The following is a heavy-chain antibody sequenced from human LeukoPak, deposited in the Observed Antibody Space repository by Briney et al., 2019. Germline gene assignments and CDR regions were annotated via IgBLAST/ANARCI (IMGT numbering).Heavy chain of an antibody. V-gene: IGHV3-21*01. Sequence: GGSLRLSCAASGFTFSSYSMNWVRQAPGKGLEWVSSISSSSSYIYYADSVKGRFTISRDNAKNSLYLQMNSLRAEDTAVYYCARVIMITFGGVIVTNWFDPWGQGTLVTVSS. D-gene: IGHD3-16*02. CDR2: ISSSSSYI. CDR1: GFTFSSYS. CDR3: ARVIMITFGGVIVTNWFDP. J-gene: IGHJ5*02.